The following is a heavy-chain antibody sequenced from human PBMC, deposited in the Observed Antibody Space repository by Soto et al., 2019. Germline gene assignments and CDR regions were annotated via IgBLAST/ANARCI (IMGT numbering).Heavy chain of an antibody. V-gene: IGHV4-31*11. Sequence: PSETLSLTCAVSGGSISSGGYSWSWIRQHPGKGLERIGYSYYTGTTDYNPSLKSRVNISIDTSETQFSLNLSSETAADTAVYYCARGAYGDYAYWGQGTLVTVSS. D-gene: IGHD4-17*01. CDR3: ARGAYGDYAY. CDR1: GGSISSGGYS. J-gene: IGHJ4*02. CDR2: SYYTGTT.